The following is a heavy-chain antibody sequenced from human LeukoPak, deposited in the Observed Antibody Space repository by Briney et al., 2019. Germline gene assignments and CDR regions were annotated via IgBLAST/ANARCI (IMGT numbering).Heavy chain of an antibody. CDR1: GFTFSSYS. CDR3: AREGIYSGYDPYYFDY. Sequence: GGSLRLSCAASGFTFSSYSMNWVRQAPGKGLEWVSSISSSSSYVYYADSVKGRFTISRDNAKNSLYLQMNSLRAEDTAVYYCAREGIYSGYDPYYFDYWGQGTLVTVSS. V-gene: IGHV3-21*01. J-gene: IGHJ4*02. D-gene: IGHD5-12*01. CDR2: ISSSSSYV.